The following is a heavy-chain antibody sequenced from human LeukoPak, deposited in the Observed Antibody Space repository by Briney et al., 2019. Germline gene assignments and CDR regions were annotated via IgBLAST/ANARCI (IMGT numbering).Heavy chain of an antibody. CDR1: GDSISSYY. CDR3: ARLGGYYDPPGY. J-gene: IGHJ4*02. V-gene: IGHV4-59*04. Sequence: TSETLSLTCDISGDSISSYYWSWVRQPPGKGLEWIGTIHYSGSTFYNPSLKSRVTISVDTSKNQFSLKLSSVTAADTAVYYCARLGGYYDPPGYWGQGTLVTVSS. CDR2: IHYSGST. D-gene: IGHD3-22*01.